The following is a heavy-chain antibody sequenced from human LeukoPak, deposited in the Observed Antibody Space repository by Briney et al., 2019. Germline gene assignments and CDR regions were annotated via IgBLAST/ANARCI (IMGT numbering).Heavy chain of an antibody. CDR3: ARHFTGPGTYTPYFGMDV. D-gene: IGHD3-16*01. CDR2: VYYSGST. V-gene: IGHV4-59*08. Sequence: PSETLSLTCTVSGGSIRSYYCSWIRQPPGKGLEWVGYVYYSGSTSYNPSLKSRVTISVDASKNQFSLKLSSVTAADTAVYYCARHFTGPGTYTPYFGMDVWSQGTTVTVSS. J-gene: IGHJ6*02. CDR1: GGSIRSYY.